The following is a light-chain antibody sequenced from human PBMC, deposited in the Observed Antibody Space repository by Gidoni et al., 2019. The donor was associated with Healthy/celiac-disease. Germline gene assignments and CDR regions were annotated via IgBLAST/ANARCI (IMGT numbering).Light chain of an antibody. CDR2: SNN. Sequence: SVLTQPPSATWTPAQGVTISCSGSSSNIGSNSVNWYQQLPGTAPKLLIHSNNQRPSGVPDRFSGSKSGTSDSLAISGLQSEDEADYYCAAWDDSLNGVVFGGGTKLTVL. V-gene: IGLV1-44*01. J-gene: IGLJ2*01. CDR1: SSNIGSNS. CDR3: AAWDDSLNGVV.